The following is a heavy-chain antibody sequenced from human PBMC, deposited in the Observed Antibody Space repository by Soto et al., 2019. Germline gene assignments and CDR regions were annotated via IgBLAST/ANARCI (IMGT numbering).Heavy chain of an antibody. CDR1: GGSISSSSYY. J-gene: IGHJ4*02. D-gene: IGHD5-18*01. CDR2: IYYRGNT. Sequence: SETLSLTCTVSGGSISSSSYYWGWIRQPPGKGLEWIGSIYYRGNTYYNPSLKSRVTISVDTSKNQFSLKLSSVTAADTAVYYCARDHPHSYGVYYFDYWGQGTPVTVSS. V-gene: IGHV4-39*02. CDR3: ARDHPHSYGVYYFDY.